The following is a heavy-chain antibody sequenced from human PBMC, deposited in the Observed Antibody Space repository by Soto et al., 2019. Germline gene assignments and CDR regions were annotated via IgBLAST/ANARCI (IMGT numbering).Heavy chain of an antibody. J-gene: IGHJ4*02. Sequence: QVQLVESGGGLVKPGGSLRLSCAASGFTFSDFYMSWVRQAPGKGLEWVSYITTSTSTNYADSVRGRFTISRDNAKNSLFLQMNSLKAEATAVYYCARGKMAAARCFDYWGQGLLVTVSS. D-gene: IGHD2-15*01. CDR3: ARGKMAAARCFDY. V-gene: IGHV3-11*05. CDR1: GFTFSDFY. CDR2: ITTSTST.